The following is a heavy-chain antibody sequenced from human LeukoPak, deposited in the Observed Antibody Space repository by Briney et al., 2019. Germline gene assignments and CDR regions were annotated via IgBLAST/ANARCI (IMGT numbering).Heavy chain of an antibody. V-gene: IGHV3-23*01. Sequence: GGSLRLSCAASGFTFSSYAMSWVRQAPGKGLEWGSAISGSGGSTYYADSVKGRFTISRDNSKNTLYLQMNSLRAEDTAVYYCAKEFGHYYDSSGYYYDYWGQGTLVTVSS. D-gene: IGHD3-22*01. CDR2: ISGSGGST. J-gene: IGHJ4*02. CDR1: GFTFSSYA. CDR3: AKEFGHYYDSSGYYYDY.